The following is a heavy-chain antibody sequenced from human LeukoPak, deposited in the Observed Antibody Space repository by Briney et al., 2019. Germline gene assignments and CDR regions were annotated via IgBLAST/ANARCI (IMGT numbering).Heavy chain of an antibody. CDR1: GGSISSGGYY. CDR2: IYYSGST. J-gene: IGHJ4*02. CDR3: ARLVGAINSENADN. V-gene: IGHV4-31*03. Sequence: SETLSLTCTVSGGSISSGGYYWSWIRQHPGKGLEWIGYIYYSGSTYYNPSLKSRVTISVDTSKNQFSLKLSSVTAEDTAVYYCARLVGAINSENADNWGQGTLVTVSS. D-gene: IGHD1-26*01.